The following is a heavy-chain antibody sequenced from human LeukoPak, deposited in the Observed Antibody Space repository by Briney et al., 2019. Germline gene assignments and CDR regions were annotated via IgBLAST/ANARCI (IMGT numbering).Heavy chain of an antibody. CDR2: INPSGGST. CDR1: GYTFTRYY. Sequence: ASVKISCKASGYTFTRYYMNWVRQAPGQGLEWMGIINPSGGSTNYAQKFHGRVTMTRDTSTSTIYMEVSSLRSEDTAVYYCATSFRAVNWFDPWGQGTMVTVSS. CDR3: ATSFRAVNWFDP. V-gene: IGHV1-46*01. D-gene: IGHD3-10*01. J-gene: IGHJ5*02.